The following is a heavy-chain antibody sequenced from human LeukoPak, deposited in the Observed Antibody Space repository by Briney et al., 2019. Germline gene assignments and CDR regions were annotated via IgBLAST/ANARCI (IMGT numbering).Heavy chain of an antibody. D-gene: IGHD2-2*01. J-gene: IGHJ6*03. Sequence: KTSETLSLTCTVSGYSISSGYYWGWIRQPPGEGLEWIGSIYHSGSTYYNPSLKSRVTISVDTSKNQFSLKLSSVTAADTAVYYXARVRXXXYCSSTSCSHYYYYYYMDVWGKGTTVTVSS. V-gene: IGHV4-38-2*02. CDR3: ARVRXXXYCSSTSCSHYYYYYYMDV. CDR1: GYSISSGYY. CDR2: IYHSGST.